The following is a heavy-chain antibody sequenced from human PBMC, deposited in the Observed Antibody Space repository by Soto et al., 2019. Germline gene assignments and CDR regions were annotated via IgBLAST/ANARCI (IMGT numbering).Heavy chain of an antibody. J-gene: IGHJ3*02. Sequence: QVQLVESGGGLVKPGGSLRLSCAASGFTFSDYYMSWIRQAPGKGLEWVSYISSSGSTIYYADSVKGRFTISRDNAKNSLYLQMNSLRAEDTAVYYCSRDLAYCTNGVCYGAFDIWGQGTMVTVSS. CDR3: SRDLAYCTNGVCYGAFDI. CDR1: GFTFSDYY. CDR2: ISSSGSTI. D-gene: IGHD2-8*01. V-gene: IGHV3-11*01.